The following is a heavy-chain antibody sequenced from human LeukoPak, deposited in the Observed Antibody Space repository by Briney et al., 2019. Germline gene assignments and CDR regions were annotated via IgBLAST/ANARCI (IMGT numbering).Heavy chain of an antibody. J-gene: IGHJ6*02. Sequence: GGSLRLSCAAPGFTFSDYYMSWIRQAPGKGLEWVSYISSSGSTIYYADSVKGRFTISRDNAKNSLYLQMNSLRAEDTAVYYCARDTTQSSSWYPRGMYYYYGMDVWGQGTTVTVSS. V-gene: IGHV3-11*01. CDR1: GFTFSDYY. CDR3: ARDTTQSSSWYPRGMYYYYGMDV. CDR2: ISSSGSTI. D-gene: IGHD6-13*01.